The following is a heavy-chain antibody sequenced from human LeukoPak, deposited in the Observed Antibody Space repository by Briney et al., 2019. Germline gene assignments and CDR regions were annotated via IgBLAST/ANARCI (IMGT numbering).Heavy chain of an antibody. Sequence: PGGSLRLSCAASGFTFDDYAMHWVRQAPGKGLEWVSGISWNSGSIGYADSVKGRFTISRDNAKNSLYLQMSSLRAEDTALYYCAKDIGQPFSSGCFDYWGQGTLVTVSS. D-gene: IGHD6-19*01. V-gene: IGHV3-9*01. CDR3: AKDIGQPFSSGCFDY. CDR1: GFTFDDYA. CDR2: ISWNSGSI. J-gene: IGHJ4*02.